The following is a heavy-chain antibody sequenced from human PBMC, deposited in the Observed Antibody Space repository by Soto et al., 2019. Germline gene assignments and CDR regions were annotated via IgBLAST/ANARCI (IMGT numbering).Heavy chain of an antibody. CDR1: GGSISSSNW. CDR2: IYHSGST. V-gene: IGHV4-4*02. CDR3: ARPVLRYFDWLLLDPPRAPMDV. Sequence: SETLSLTCAVSGGSISSSNWWSWVRQPPGKGLEWIGEIYHSGSTNYNPSLKSRVTISVDTSKNQFSLKLSSVTAADTAVYYCARPVLRYFDWLLLDPPRAPMDVWGKGTTVTVSS. D-gene: IGHD3-9*01. J-gene: IGHJ6*03.